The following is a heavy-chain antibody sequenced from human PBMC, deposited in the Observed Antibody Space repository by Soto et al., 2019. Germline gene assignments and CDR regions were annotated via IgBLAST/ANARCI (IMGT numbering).Heavy chain of an antibody. Sequence: QVQLVQSGAEVKKPGASVKVSCNTSVYTFTGYGINWVRQDPGAGREWMGWISVFNGNTKYGQNIQDRVIMTTDSSTSTAYMELRSLRSDDTAVYFCGRDGSGGIIDSWGQGTMLIVSS. V-gene: IGHV1-18*01. D-gene: IGHD2-15*01. J-gene: IGHJ3*01. CDR1: VYTFTGYG. CDR3: GRDGSGGIIDS. CDR2: ISVFNGNT.